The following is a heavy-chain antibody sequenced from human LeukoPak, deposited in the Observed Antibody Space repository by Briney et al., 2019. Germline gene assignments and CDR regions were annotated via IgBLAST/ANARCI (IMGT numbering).Heavy chain of an antibody. CDR3: ARKLYYGDYFDY. CDR1: GYSISRGYY. Sequence: SETLSLTXAVSGYSISRGYYWGWIRQPPGKGLEWIGTIYHSGSTYYNPSLESRVTISVDTSKNQFSLKLNSVTAADTAVYYCARKLYYGDYFDYWGQGALVTVSS. J-gene: IGHJ4*02. V-gene: IGHV4-38-2*01. CDR2: IYHSGST. D-gene: IGHD2-8*01.